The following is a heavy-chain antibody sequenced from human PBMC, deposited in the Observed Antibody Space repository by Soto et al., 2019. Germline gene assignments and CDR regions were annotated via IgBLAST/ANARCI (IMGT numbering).Heavy chain of an antibody. J-gene: IGHJ4*02. CDR1: GYDFSAYW. V-gene: IGHV5-51*03. D-gene: IGHD3-10*01. CDR3: ARTDYGSGTFDS. CDR2: IYPGDSDV. Sequence: DVQLVQSGAEVKKPGKSLRISCKGSGYDFSAYWINWVRQMPGQGLEWMGTIYPGDSDVRYSPSFQAQVTISVDKSISIAYLQWSSLKAADTAIYYCARTDYGSGTFDSWGQGTLVTVSS.